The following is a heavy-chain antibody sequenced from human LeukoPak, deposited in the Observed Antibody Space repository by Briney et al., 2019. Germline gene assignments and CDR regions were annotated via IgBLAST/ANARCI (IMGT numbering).Heavy chain of an antibody. V-gene: IGHV1-18*01. J-gene: IGHJ6*02. CDR2: ISAYNGNT. CDR1: GYTFTSYG. CDR3: ARDQVYCSGGSCYWVDYYYYYGMDV. D-gene: IGHD2-15*01. Sequence: ASVKVSCKASGYTFTSYGISWVPQAPGQGLEWMGWISAYNGNTNYAQKLQGRVTMTTDTSTSTAYMELRSLRSDDTAVYYCARDQVYCSGGSCYWVDYYYYYGMDVWGQGTTVTVSS.